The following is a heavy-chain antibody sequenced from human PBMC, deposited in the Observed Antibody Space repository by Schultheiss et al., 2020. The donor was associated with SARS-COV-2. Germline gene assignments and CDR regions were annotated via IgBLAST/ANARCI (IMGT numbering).Heavy chain of an antibody. D-gene: IGHD3-16*02. CDR1: GFTFSSYA. CDR3: AKALVRRYGDDAFDI. CDR2: IKQDGSEK. J-gene: IGHJ3*02. V-gene: IGHV3-7*01. Sequence: GGSLRLSCAASGFTFSSYAMSWVRQAPGKGLEWVANIKQDGSEKYYADSVKGRFTISRDNSKNTLYLQMNSLRAEDTAVYYCAKALVRRYGDDAFDIWGQGTMVTVSS.